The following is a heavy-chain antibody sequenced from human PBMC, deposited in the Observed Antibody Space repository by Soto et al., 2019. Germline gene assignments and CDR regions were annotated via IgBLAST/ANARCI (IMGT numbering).Heavy chain of an antibody. CDR1: GITFSTYA. CDR2: VSSSGDGS. D-gene: IGHD3-22*01. CDR3: AKLPYYDRSGYSMIRAV. Sequence: GGSRRLSGVGSGITFSTYAMNWVLQAPGKGLEWVSGVSSSGDGSHYADSVRGRFTISRDNSKNTLYLQMNSLRAEDTAVYYCAKLPYYDRSGYSMIRAVWGQGTTVNVSS. J-gene: IGHJ6*01. V-gene: IGHV3-23*01.